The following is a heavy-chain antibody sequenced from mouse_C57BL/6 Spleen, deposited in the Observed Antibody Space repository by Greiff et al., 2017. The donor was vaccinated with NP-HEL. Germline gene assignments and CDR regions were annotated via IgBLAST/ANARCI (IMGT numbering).Heavy chain of an antibody. CDR2: IYPGSGST. Sequence: VQLQQPGAELVKPGASVKMSCKASGYTFTSYWITWVKQRPGQGLEWIGDIYPGSGSTNYNEKFKSKATLTVDTSSITAYMQLSSLTSEDSAVYYCARPYYDYGYAMDYWGQGTSVTVSS. D-gene: IGHD2-4*01. V-gene: IGHV1-55*01. CDR1: GYTFTSYW. J-gene: IGHJ4*01. CDR3: ARPYYDYGYAMDY.